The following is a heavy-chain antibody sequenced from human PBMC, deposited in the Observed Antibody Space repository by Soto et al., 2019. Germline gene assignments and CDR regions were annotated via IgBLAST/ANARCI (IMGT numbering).Heavy chain of an antibody. CDR1: GFTFSNYP. CDR3: AKVGSGWYYFDY. D-gene: IGHD6-19*01. Sequence: GGSLRLSCAASGFTFSNYPMSWVRQAPGKGLKWVSGMSGSGASTYYADSVKGRFTISRDNSKNTLYLQMNSLRGEDTAIYYCAKVGSGWYYFDYWGQGTLVTVSS. CDR2: MSGSGAST. V-gene: IGHV3-23*01. J-gene: IGHJ4*02.